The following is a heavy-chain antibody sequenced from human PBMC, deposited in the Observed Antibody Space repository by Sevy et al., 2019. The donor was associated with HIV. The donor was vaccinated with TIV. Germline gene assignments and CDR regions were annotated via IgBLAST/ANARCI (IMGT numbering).Heavy chain of an antibody. CDR1: GFTVSSNY. Sequence: GGSLRLSCAASGFTVSSNYMSWVRQAPGKGLEWVSVIYSGGSTYYADSVKGRFTISRDNAKNSLYLQMNSLSAVDTAVYFCARFVSLGYWGQGTLVTVSS. CDR3: ARFVSLGY. CDR2: IYSGGST. V-gene: IGHV3-53*01. J-gene: IGHJ4*02. D-gene: IGHD6-13*01.